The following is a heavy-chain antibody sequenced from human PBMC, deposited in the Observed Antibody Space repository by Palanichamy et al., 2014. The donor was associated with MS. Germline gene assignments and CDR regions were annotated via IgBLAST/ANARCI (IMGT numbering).Heavy chain of an antibody. J-gene: IGHJ6*02. D-gene: IGHD6-19*01. V-gene: IGHV3-30*18. CDR1: GFTFSSYG. Sequence: QVQLVESGGGVVQPGRSLRLSCAASGFTFSSYGMHWVRQAPGKGPEWVAVISYDGSNKYYADSVKGRFTISRDNSKNTLYLQMNSLRAEDTAVYYCAKDLAEQWLNWEYYYGMDVWGQGTTVTVSS. CDR2: ISYDGSNK. CDR3: AKDLAEQWLNWEYYYGMDV.